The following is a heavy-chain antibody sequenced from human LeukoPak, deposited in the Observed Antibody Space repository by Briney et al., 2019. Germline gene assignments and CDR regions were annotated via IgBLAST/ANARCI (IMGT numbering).Heavy chain of an antibody. CDR3: ARGEAPSNWFDP. V-gene: IGHV4-61*02. J-gene: IGHJ5*02. CDR2: IYTSGGT. Sequence: PSETLSLTCTVSGGSISSGGYFWSWIRQPAGKGLQWIGRIYTSGGTDYNPSLKSRVTVSIDTSKNQFSLKLSSVTAADTAVYYCARGEAPSNWFDPWGQGTLVTVSS. CDR1: GGSISSGGYF.